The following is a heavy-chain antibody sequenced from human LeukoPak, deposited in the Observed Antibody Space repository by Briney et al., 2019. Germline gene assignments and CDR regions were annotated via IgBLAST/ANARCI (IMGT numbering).Heavy chain of an antibody. Sequence: SETLSLTCSVSGASISSGSNYWGWIRQPPGKTLEWIGSIYSSGSTYYNPSLKSRVIIIIDTPKNQFSLKLSSVTAADTAVYYCARRSVWGSYRPPPFDYWGQGTLVTVSS. V-gene: IGHV4-39*07. CDR3: ARRSVWGSYRPPPFDY. CDR2: IYSSGST. CDR1: GASISSGSNY. D-gene: IGHD3-16*02. J-gene: IGHJ4*02.